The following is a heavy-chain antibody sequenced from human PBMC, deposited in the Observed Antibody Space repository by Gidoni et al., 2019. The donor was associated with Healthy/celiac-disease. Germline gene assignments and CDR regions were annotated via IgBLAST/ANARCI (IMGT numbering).Heavy chain of an antibody. D-gene: IGHD3-3*01. CDR3: AIHGYYDFWSGPPYYFDY. Sequence: QVQLQQWGAGLLKPSETLSLTCAVYGGSFSGYYWSWIRQPPGKGLEWIGEINHSGSTNYNPSLKSRVTISVDTSKNQFSLKLSSVTAADTAVYYCAIHGYYDFWSGPPYYFDYWGQGTLVTVSS. CDR2: INHSGST. CDR1: GGSFSGYY. J-gene: IGHJ4*02. V-gene: IGHV4-34*01.